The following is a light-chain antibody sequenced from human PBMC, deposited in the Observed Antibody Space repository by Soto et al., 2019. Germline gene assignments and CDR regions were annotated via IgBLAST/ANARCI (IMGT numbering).Light chain of an antibody. CDR3: QQRYSTPIT. J-gene: IGKJ5*01. Sequence: EIQMTQSPSSLSSSVGDRVTITCRASQSISSYLNWYQQKPGQAPKLLIYAASSLQSGVPSRFSGSGSGTDFTLTISSLQPEDFATYYCQQRYSTPITFGQGTRLEIK. CDR2: AAS. CDR1: QSISSY. V-gene: IGKV1-39*01.